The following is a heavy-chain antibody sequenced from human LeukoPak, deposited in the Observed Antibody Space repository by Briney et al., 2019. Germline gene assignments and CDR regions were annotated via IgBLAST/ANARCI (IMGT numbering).Heavy chain of an antibody. V-gene: IGHV4-4*07. CDR3: ARDLLHDYTDSTGY. J-gene: IGHJ4*02. CDR1: GGPINSYY. D-gene: IGHD4-17*01. Sequence: SETLSLTCTVSGGPINSYYWSWIRQPAGKGLEWIGRIYTSGSTNYNPSLKSRVTMSVDTSKNQFSLKLSSVTAADTAVYYCARDLLHDYTDSTGYWGQGTLVTVSS. CDR2: IYTSGST.